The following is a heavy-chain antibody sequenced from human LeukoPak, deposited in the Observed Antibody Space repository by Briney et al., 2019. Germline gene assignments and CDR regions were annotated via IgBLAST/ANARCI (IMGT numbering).Heavy chain of an antibody. J-gene: IGHJ5*02. CDR2: ISAYNGNT. CDR1: GYTFTSYG. D-gene: IGHD3-10*01. V-gene: IGHV1-18*01. CDR3: ARDPLITMVRGVSPLNWFDP. Sequence: ASVKVSCKASGYTFTSYGISWVRQAPGQGLEWMGWISAYNGNTNYAQKLQGRVTMTTDTSTSTAYMELRSLRSDDTAVYYCARDPLITMVRGVSPLNWFDPWGQGTLVTVSS.